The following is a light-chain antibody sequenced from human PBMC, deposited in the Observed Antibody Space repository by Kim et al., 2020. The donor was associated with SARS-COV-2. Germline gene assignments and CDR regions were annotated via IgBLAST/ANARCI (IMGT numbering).Light chain of an antibody. CDR1: SGSIASTY. Sequence: GKTVTISCARSSGSIASTYVQWYQQRPGRPPITVIYQDDQRPSGVPDRFSASIDSSSNSDSLTISGLQAEDEAHYYCQSYDTDIVVFGGGTQLTVL. CDR3: QSYDTDIVV. J-gene: IGLJ2*01. V-gene: IGLV6-57*01. CDR2: QDD.